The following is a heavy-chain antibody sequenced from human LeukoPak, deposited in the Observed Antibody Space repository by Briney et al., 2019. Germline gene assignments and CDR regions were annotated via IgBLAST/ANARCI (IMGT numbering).Heavy chain of an antibody. V-gene: IGHV4-61*01. CDR1: GGSISSGSYY. J-gene: IGHJ6*03. CDR2: IYYSGGT. Sequence: SQTLSLTCTVSGGSISSGSYYWSWIRQPPGKGLEWIGYIYYSGGTNYNPSLKSRVTTSVDTSKNQFSLKLSSVTAADTAVYYCARGRLMINPPGYMDVWGKGTTVTVSS. D-gene: IGHD3-16*01. CDR3: ARGRLMINPPGYMDV.